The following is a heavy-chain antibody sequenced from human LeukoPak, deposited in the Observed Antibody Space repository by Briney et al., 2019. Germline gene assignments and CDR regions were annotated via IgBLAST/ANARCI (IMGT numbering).Heavy chain of an antibody. CDR3: ARVVQTYYYDSSGYKTYNWFDP. CDR1: GFTFSSYW. J-gene: IGHJ5*02. D-gene: IGHD3-22*01. CDR2: IKQDGSEK. V-gene: IGHV3-7*01. Sequence: GGSLRLSCAASGFTFSSYWMSWVRQAPGKGLEWVAIIKQDGSEKYYVDSVKGRFTISRDNAKNSLYLQMNSLRAEDTAVYYCARVVQTYYYDSSGYKTYNWFDPWGQGTLVTVSS.